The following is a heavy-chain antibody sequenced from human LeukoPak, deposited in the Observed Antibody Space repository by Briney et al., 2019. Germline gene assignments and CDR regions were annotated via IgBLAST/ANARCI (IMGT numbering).Heavy chain of an antibody. V-gene: IGHV3-23*01. J-gene: IGHJ4*02. Sequence: PSETLSLTCTVSGGSISSYYWSWVRQAPGKGLEWVAAISGVDGSTYYADSVKGRFTISRDISKNTLYLQMNSLRAEDTAVYYCAKVGRLTDFDYWGQGTLVTVSS. CDR3: AKVGRLTDFDY. D-gene: IGHD7-27*01. CDR2: ISGVDGST. CDR1: GGSISSYY.